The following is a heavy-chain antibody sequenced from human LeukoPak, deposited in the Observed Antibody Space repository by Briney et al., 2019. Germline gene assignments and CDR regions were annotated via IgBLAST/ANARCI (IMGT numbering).Heavy chain of an antibody. Sequence: SQTLSLTCAISGDSVSNKDAAWNWVRESPARGLEWLGSTFYRSKWYNDYAVSVKGRIIVSADTSKNQFSLHLNSVTPDDTAVYYCGRTVGYFDYWGQGILVTVSS. CDR3: GRTVGYFDY. J-gene: IGHJ4*02. CDR2: TFYRSKWYN. D-gene: IGHD2-15*01. V-gene: IGHV6-1*01. CDR1: GDSVSNKDAA.